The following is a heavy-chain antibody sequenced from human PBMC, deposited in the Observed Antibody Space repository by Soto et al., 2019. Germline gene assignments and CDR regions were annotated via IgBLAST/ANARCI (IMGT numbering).Heavy chain of an antibody. CDR1: GGSISSSSYY. D-gene: IGHD2-15*01. CDR3: AAGRRWYYFDY. V-gene: IGHV4-39*01. Sequence: QLQLQESGPGLVKPSETLSLTCTVSGGSISSSSYYWGWIRQPPGKGLEWIGSIYYSGSTYYNPSLKRRVTISVDTSKNQFSLKLSSVTAADQAVYYCAAGRRWYYFDYWGQGTLVTVSS. CDR2: IYYSGST. J-gene: IGHJ4*02.